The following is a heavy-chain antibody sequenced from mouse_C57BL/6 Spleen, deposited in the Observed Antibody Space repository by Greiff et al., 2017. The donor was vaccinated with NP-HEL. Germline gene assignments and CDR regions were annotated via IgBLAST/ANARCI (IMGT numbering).Heavy chain of an antibody. D-gene: IGHD4-1*01. CDR2: IAPSDSYT. J-gene: IGHJ3*01. CDR3: AKDTGGFAY. CDR1: GYTFTRYW. V-gene: IGHV1-59*01. Sequence: QVQLQQPGAALVRPGTSVKLSCKASGYTFTRYWMHWVKQRPGQGLEWIGVIAPSDSYTNYNQKFKGKATLTVDTSSSTAYMQLSSLTSEDAAVYYCAKDTGGFAYWGQGTLVTVSA.